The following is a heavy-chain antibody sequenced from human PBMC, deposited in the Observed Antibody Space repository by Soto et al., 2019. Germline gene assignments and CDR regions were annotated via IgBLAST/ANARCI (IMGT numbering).Heavy chain of an antibody. CDR3: VGEVGFQLIY. V-gene: IGHV3-48*01. CDR2: ITSSDVTM. J-gene: IGHJ4*02. CDR1: GFTFSTHS. Sequence: GGSLRLSCAASGFTFSTHSMNWVRQAPGKGLEWISYITSSDVTMYADSVKGRFTISRDNAKNYLYLQMNSLRGEDTAVYFCVGEVGFQLIYWGQGTLVTVSS. D-gene: IGHD2-2*01.